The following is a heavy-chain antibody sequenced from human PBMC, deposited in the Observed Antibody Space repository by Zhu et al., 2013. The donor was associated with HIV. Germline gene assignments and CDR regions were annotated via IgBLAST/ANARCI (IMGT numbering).Heavy chain of an antibody. CDR3: ARARRHYGDYNY. CDR2: IYYSGST. CDR1: GGSVSSGSYY. Sequence: QVQLQESGPGLVKPSETLSLTCTVSGGSVSSGSYYWSWIRQPPGKGLEWIGYIYYSGSTNYNPSLKSRVTISVDTSKNQFSLKLSSVTAADTAVYYCARARRHYGDYNYWGQGTLVTVSS. V-gene: IGHV4-61*01. D-gene: IGHD4-17*01. J-gene: IGHJ4*02.